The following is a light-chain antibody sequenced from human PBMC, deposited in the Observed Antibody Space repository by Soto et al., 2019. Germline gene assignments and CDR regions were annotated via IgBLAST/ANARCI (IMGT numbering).Light chain of an antibody. V-gene: IGKV3-20*01. CDR3: QQYGSSPPRT. J-gene: IGKJ1*01. CDR2: AAS. CDR1: QSISSSY. Sequence: EIVLTQSPGTLSLSPGEGGTLSCRASQSISSSYLAWYQQKPGQSPRLLIYAASSRATGIPDRFSGSGSGTDFTLTISRLEPEDFAVYYCQQYGSSPPRTFGQGTKVE.